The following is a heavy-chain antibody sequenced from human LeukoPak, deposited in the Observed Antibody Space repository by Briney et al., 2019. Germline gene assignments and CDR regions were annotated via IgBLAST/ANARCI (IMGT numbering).Heavy chain of an antibody. D-gene: IGHD1-7*01. CDR1: GGSFSGYY. V-gene: IGHV4-34*01. Sequence: SETLSLTCAVYGGSFSGYYLSWIRQPPGKGLEWIGEINHSGSTNYNPALKSRVTISVDTSKDQFCLKLSSVTAADTAVDYCATGRTYYFDYWGEGTLVTVSS. CDR2: INHSGST. CDR3: ATGRTYYFDY. J-gene: IGHJ4*02.